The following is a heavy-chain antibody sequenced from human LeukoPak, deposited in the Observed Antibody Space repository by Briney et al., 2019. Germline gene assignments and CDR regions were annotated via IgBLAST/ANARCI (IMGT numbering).Heavy chain of an antibody. CDR1: GFTFGDYA. CDR3: TRNIYCSGGSCSYYFDY. CDR2: IRRKVSGATT. J-gene: IGHJ4*02. D-gene: IGHD2-15*01. V-gene: IGHV3-49*04. Sequence: GRSLRLSCTVSGFTFGDYAMGWVRQALGKGLEWVGLIRRKVSGATTEYAASVKGRFTISRDDSKSIAYLQMNSLKTEDTAMYYCTRNIYCSGGSCSYYFDYWGQGTLVTVSS.